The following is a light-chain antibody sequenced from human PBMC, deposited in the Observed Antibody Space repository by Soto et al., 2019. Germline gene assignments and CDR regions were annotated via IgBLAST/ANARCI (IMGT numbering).Light chain of an antibody. CDR1: QSVSSN. J-gene: IGKJ4*01. V-gene: IGKV3-11*01. CDR2: DAS. CDR3: HQRSIWPPT. Sequence: ENVLTQSPATLSLSPGERATLSCRASQSVSSNLAWYQQKPGQAPRLLIYDASNRATGIPARFSGSGSGTDFTLTISSLQPEDFAVYYCHQRSIWPPTFGGGTKVAIK.